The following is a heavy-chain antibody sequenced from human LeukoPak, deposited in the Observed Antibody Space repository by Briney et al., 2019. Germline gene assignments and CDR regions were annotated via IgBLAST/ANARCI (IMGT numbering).Heavy chain of an antibody. CDR1: GFTFSNYA. V-gene: IGHV3-30*01. D-gene: IGHD1-26*01. CDR2: LSYDGSSK. J-gene: IGHJ4*02. Sequence: AGGSLRLSCAASGFTFSNYAIHWVRQAPGKGLEWVADLSYDGSSKYFADSVKSRFTISRDTSKNTVYLQMNSLRPEDTAVYYCARSRASTRNYFDYWGQGTLVTVSS. CDR3: ARSRASTRNYFDY.